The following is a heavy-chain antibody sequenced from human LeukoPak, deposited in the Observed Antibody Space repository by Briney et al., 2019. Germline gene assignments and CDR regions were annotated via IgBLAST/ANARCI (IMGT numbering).Heavy chain of an antibody. J-gene: IGHJ4*02. CDR3: ATLTFFNYCDSSGYCDDPLKIDD. V-gene: IGHV1-24*01. CDR2: FHPEDGKT. D-gene: IGHD3-22*01. CDR1: GYTLTAIS. Sequence: ASVKVSCKVSGYTLTAISMHWVRQAPGKGLEWMGGFHPEDGKTLYAQKFQGRFTMTDDSSTDTAYMELSRLKSEDTAVYYCATLTFFNYCDSSGYCDDPLKIDDWGQGTLVTVSS.